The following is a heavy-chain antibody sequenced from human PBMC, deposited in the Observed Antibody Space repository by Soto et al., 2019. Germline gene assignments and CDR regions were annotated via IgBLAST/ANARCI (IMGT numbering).Heavy chain of an antibody. D-gene: IGHD6-13*01. J-gene: IGHJ4*02. V-gene: IGHV3-30*18. CDR1: GFTFSNYG. Sequence: QVQLVESGGGVVQPGRSLRLSCAASGFTFSNYGMHWVRQAPGKGLEWVAVISYDGSNKYYADSVKGRFTISRDNSKNTLYLQMTSLRAEDTAVYYCAKDRANQRRIAEWLAYYFDYWGQGTLVTVSS. CDR2: ISYDGSNK. CDR3: AKDRANQRRIAEWLAYYFDY.